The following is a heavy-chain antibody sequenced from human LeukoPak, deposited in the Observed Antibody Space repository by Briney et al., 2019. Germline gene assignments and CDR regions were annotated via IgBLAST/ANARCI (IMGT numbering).Heavy chain of an antibody. Sequence: SVKVSCKASGGTFSSYAISWVRQTPGQGLEWMGGIIPIFGTANYAQKFQGRATITADESTSTAYMELSSLRSEDTAVYYCARDPGDYGDQYYYYGMDVWGQGTTVTVSS. CDR2: IIPIFGTA. D-gene: IGHD4-17*01. CDR1: GGTFSSYA. CDR3: ARDPGDYGDQYYYYGMDV. V-gene: IGHV1-69*13. J-gene: IGHJ6*02.